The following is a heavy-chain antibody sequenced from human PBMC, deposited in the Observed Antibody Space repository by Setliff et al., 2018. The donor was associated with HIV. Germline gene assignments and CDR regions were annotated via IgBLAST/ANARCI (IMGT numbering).Heavy chain of an antibody. V-gene: IGHV1-2*06. CDR3: ARDRGGWELLSI. Sequence: GASVKVSCKASGYTFTNYDINWVRQAPGQGLEWMGRINPNSGGTNYAQRFQGRVTMTRDTSISTAYRELSRLSSADTAVYYCARDRGGWELLSIWGQGTLVTVSS. D-gene: IGHD2-15*01. CDR1: GYTFTNYD. CDR2: INPNSGGT. J-gene: IGHJ4*02.